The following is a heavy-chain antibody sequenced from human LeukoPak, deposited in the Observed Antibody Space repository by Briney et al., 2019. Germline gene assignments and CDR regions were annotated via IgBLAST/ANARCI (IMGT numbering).Heavy chain of an antibody. Sequence: SETLSLTCTVSGVSISSSNSYWGWIRQPPGKGLEWIGSIYYSGNTYYNASLKSQVSISIDTSKNQFSLKLSSVTAADTAVYYCASRSITIFGVVANWFDPWGQGTLVTVSS. D-gene: IGHD3-3*01. CDR1: GVSISSSNSY. CDR2: IYYSGNT. CDR3: ASRSITIFGVVANWFDP. J-gene: IGHJ5*02. V-gene: IGHV4-39*07.